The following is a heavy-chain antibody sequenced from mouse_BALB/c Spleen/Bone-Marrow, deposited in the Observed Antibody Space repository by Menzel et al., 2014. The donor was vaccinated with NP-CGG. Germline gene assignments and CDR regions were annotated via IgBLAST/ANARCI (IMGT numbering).Heavy chain of an antibody. J-gene: IGHJ3*01. Sequence: QVQLQQSGPQLVRPGASVKISCKASGYSFTSYWMHWVKQRPGQGLEWIGMIDPSDSETRLNQKIKDKATLTVDKSSSPAYMHLSSPTSADSAVYYFACPSDGNPFAYWGQGTLVTVSA. CDR2: IDPSDSET. D-gene: IGHD2-1*01. CDR1: GYSFTSYW. V-gene: IGHV1-74*01. CDR3: ACPSDGNPFAY.